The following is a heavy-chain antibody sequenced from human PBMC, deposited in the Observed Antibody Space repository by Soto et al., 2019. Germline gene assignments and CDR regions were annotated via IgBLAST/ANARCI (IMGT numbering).Heavy chain of an antibody. V-gene: IGHV4-4*08. Sequence: SETLSLTCNVSGDSVSSGYWSWIRQPPGKGLEWIGYMYNTENTDYNPSLQSRVTISADTSMNEFSLRLSSVTAADTAVYYFARLNGYCVSTGCHGYYGMDVWGQGTTVTVSS. CDR3: ARLNGYCVSTGCHGYYGMDV. CDR1: GDSVSSGY. D-gene: IGHD2-2*03. J-gene: IGHJ6*02. CDR2: MYNTENT.